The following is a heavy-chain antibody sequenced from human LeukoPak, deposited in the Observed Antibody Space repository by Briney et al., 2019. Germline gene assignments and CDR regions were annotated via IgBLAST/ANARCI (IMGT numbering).Heavy chain of an antibody. Sequence: PGGSLRLSCAASGFTFSSYAMGSVRQAPGKGLEWVSAISGTGNRTYYADSVKGRFTISRDNSKNTLYLQMNSLRAEDTAVYYCAKDLVTGSLDYWGQGTLVTVSS. D-gene: IGHD3-10*01. CDR2: ISGTGNRT. J-gene: IGHJ4*02. V-gene: IGHV3-23*01. CDR1: GFTFSSYA. CDR3: AKDLVTGSLDY.